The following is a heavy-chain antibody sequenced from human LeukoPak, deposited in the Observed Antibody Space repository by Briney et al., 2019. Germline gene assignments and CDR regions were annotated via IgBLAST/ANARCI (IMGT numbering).Heavy chain of an antibody. V-gene: IGHV1-3*01. D-gene: IGHD6-13*01. CDR1: GYTFINYA. CDR2: INAGNGNT. J-gene: IGHJ4*02. CDR3: ARGPRAAADDY. Sequence: ASVKVSCKASGYTFINYAINWGRQAPGQRPEWMGWINAGNGNTKYSQKFQGRVTITRDTSASTAYMELSSLTSEDTAVYYCARGPRAAADDYWGQGTLVTVTS.